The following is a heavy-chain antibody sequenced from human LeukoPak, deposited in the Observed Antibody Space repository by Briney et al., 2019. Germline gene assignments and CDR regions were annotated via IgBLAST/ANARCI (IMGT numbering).Heavy chain of an antibody. V-gene: IGHV4-59*12. CDR3: ARDSGLRSGMDV. CDR2: LYYSGST. J-gene: IGHJ6*02. CDR1: GASIYSDY. D-gene: IGHD4-17*01. Sequence: SETLSLTCTVSGASIYSDYWSWIRQPPGKGLEWIGYLYYSGSTNFNPSLKSRVSISVDKSKNQFSLKLYSVTAADTAVYYCARDSGLRSGMDVWGQGATATVSS.